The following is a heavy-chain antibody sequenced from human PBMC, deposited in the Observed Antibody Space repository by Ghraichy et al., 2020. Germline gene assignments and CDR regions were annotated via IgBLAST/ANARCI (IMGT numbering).Heavy chain of an antibody. Sequence: SLNISCTVSGTSISSGPYYWSWIRQAAGEGLEWIGRINSRGSTDYNPSLKSRVTISMDTSKNQFSLKLSSVTAADTAVYYCATQLGYFDDWGQGALVTVSS. CDR3: ATQLGYFDD. CDR1: GTSISSGPYY. D-gene: IGHD1-1*01. CDR2: INSRGST. V-gene: IGHV4-61*02. J-gene: IGHJ4*02.